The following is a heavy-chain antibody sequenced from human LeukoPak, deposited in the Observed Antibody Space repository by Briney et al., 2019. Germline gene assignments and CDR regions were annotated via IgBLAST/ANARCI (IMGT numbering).Heavy chain of an antibody. J-gene: IGHJ5*02. CDR2: IYNSGST. Sequence: SETLSLTCTVSGGSISSYYWSWIRQPPGKGLEWIGYIYNSGSTNYNPSLKSRVTILVDTSKNQFSLKLSSVTAADTAVYYCAREPFYYDFWSGYFNWFDPWGQGTLVTVSS. CDR3: AREPFYYDFWSGYFNWFDP. D-gene: IGHD3-3*01. CDR1: GGSISSYY. V-gene: IGHV4-4*08.